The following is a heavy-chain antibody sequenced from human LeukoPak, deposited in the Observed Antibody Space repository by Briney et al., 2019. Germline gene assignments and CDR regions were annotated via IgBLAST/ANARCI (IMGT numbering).Heavy chain of an antibody. CDR3: ARSGLIDY. Sequence: KTSETLSLTCTVSGGSLSRDNYYWSWVRQPAGKGLEWIGRIYTSGSTNYNPSLESRVTISVDTSKNQFSLKLSSVTAADTAVYYCARSGLIDYWGQGTLVTVSS. J-gene: IGHJ4*02. CDR2: IYTSGST. CDR1: GGSLSRDNYY. V-gene: IGHV4-61*02.